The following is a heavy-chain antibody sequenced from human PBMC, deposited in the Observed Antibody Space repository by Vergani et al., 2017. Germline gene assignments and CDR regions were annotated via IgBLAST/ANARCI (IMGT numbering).Heavy chain of an antibody. CDR2: ISYDGSNK. J-gene: IGHJ6*02. D-gene: IGHD3-10*01. CDR3: AKGGYYYGSGSSYYGMDV. V-gene: IGHV3-30-3*01. Sequence: QVQLVESGGGVVQPGRSLRLSCAASGFTFSSYAMHWVRQAPGKGLEWVAVISYDGSNKYYADSVKGRFTISRDNSKNTLYLQMNSLRAEDTAVYYCAKGGYYYGSGSSYYGMDVWGQGTTVTVSS. CDR1: GFTFSSYA.